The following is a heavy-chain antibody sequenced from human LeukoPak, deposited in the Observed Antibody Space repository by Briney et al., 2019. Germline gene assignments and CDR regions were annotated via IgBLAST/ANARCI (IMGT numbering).Heavy chain of an antibody. CDR1: GFTLSTYE. D-gene: IGHD3-10*01. CDR3: AKTYSYYGSGSYLDY. V-gene: IGHV3-23*01. Sequence: GGSLRLSCEASGFTLSTYEMNWVRQAPGKGLEWVAAISGSGGSTYYADSVKGRFTISRDNSKNTLYLQMNSLRAEDTAVYYCAKTYSYYGSGSYLDYWGQGTLVTVSS. CDR2: ISGSGGST. J-gene: IGHJ4*02.